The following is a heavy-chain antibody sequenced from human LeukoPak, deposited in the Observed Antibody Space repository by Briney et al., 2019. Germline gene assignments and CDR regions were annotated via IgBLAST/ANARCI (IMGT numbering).Heavy chain of an antibody. CDR2: IDWNDDK. D-gene: IGHD6-19*01. J-gene: IGHJ4*02. CDR3: AYCLFRSVSGWYHDY. Sequence: SGPTLVKPTQTLTLTCTFPGFSLNSPGVGVGWIRQPPGKAPKALEWLALIDWNDDKSYSPSLKTRLAITKDTSKNQVVLKMTNMGPVDTATYYCAYCLFRSVSGWYHDYWGQGTLVSVSS. V-gene: IGHV2-5*01. CDR1: GFSLNSPGVG.